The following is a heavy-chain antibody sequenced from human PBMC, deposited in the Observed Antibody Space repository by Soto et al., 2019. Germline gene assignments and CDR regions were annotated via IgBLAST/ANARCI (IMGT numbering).Heavy chain of an antibody. V-gene: IGHV1-18*01. CDR2: ISPYNDYT. D-gene: IGHD2-2*01. J-gene: IGHJ3*02. CDR1: GYTFIRYG. Sequence: ASVKVSCKASGYTFIRYGITWVRQAPGQGLEWMGWISPYNDYTEYAQKFHGRVTMTTDTSTRTVNMELRGLRSDDTAVYYCARSGYCSSTSCSRHDAFDIWGQGTMVTVSS. CDR3: ARSGYCSSTSCSRHDAFDI.